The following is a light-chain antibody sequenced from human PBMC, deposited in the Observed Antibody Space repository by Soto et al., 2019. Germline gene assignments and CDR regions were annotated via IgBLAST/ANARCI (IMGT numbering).Light chain of an antibody. CDR1: NSNIGAGYD. CDR2: VNS. Sequence: QSVLTQPPSVSGAPGQRVTISCTGSNSNIGAGYDVHWYQQLPGTAPKLLIYVNSNRPSGVPDRFSDSKSATSASLAITGLQAEDEADYYCQSYDSSLSGYVFGTGTKVTVL. V-gene: IGLV1-40*01. CDR3: QSYDSSLSGYV. J-gene: IGLJ1*01.